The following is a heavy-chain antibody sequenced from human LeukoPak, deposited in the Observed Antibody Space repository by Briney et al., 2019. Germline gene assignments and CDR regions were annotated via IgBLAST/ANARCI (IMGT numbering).Heavy chain of an antibody. Sequence: SQTLSLTCTVSGGSISSGGYYWSWIRQPPGKGLEWIGYIYYSGSTYYNPSLKSRVTISVDTSKNQFSLKLSSVTAADTAVYYCARSQYYYDSSGYYYDPKPFGYWGQGTLVTVSS. D-gene: IGHD3-22*01. CDR2: IYYSGST. CDR1: GGSISSGGYY. V-gene: IGHV4-30-4*08. J-gene: IGHJ4*02. CDR3: ARSQYYYDSSGYYYDPKPFGY.